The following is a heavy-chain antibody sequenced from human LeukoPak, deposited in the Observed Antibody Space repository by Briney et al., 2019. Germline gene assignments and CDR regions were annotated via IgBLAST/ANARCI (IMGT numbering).Heavy chain of an antibody. CDR1: GYTFTGYY. CDR3: ARARGSYSFDY. Sequence: ASVKVSCKASGYTFTGYYMHWVRQAPGQGLEWVGWINPNSGGTDYAQKFQGRVTMTRDTSISTAYMELSRLRSDDTAVYYCARARGSYSFDYWGQGTLVTVSS. CDR2: INPNSGGT. V-gene: IGHV1-2*02. J-gene: IGHJ4*02. D-gene: IGHD1-26*01.